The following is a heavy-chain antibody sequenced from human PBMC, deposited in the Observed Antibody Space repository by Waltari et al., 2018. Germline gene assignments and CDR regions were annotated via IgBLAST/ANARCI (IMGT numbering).Heavy chain of an antibody. CDR3: AREDSSSWYTYYYYYYMDV. Sequence: QVQLQQWGAGLLKPSETLSLTCAVYGGSFSGYYWSWIRQPPGKGLEWIGEINHSGSTNYNPSLKSRVTISVDTSKNQFSLKLSSVTAADTAVYYCAREDSSSWYTYYYYYYMDVWGKGTTVTVSS. V-gene: IGHV4-34*01. D-gene: IGHD6-13*01. CDR2: INHSGST. CDR1: GGSFSGYY. J-gene: IGHJ6*03.